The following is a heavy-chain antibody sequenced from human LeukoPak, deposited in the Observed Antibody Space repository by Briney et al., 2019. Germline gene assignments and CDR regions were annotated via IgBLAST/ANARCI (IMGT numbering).Heavy chain of an antibody. V-gene: IGHV3-23*01. CDR3: AKGTTVIRGGWFDP. D-gene: IGHD4-17*01. J-gene: IGHJ5*02. CDR2: ISNSGGST. Sequence: GGSLRLSCAASGFTFSNYAMSWVRQAPGKGLKWVSTISNSGGSTYCADSVKGRFTISRDNSKNTLYLQMNSLRAEDTAVYYCAKGTTVIRGGWFDPWGQGTLVTVSS. CDR1: GFTFSNYA.